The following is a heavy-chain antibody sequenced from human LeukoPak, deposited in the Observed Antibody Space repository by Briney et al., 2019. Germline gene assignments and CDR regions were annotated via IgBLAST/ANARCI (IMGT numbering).Heavy chain of an antibody. CDR3: AREAPPYYDILTGYYNVRYFDY. CDR2: IIPIFGTA. V-gene: IGHV1-69*06. J-gene: IGHJ4*02. CDR1: GGTFSSYA. D-gene: IGHD3-9*01. Sequence: SVKVSCKVSGGTFSSYAINWVRQAPGQGLEWMGGIIPIFGTANYAQKFQGRVTITADTSTTTAYMELSRLRSDDTAVYYCAREAPPYYDILTGYYNVRYFDYWGQGTLVTVSS.